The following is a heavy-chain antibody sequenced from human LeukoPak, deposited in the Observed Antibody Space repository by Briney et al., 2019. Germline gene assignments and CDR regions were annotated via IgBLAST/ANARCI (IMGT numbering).Heavy chain of an antibody. V-gene: IGHV4-34*01. D-gene: IGHD5-12*01. CDR1: GGSFSGYY. CDR2: INHSGRT. CDR3: ARAGYGVFDY. J-gene: IGHJ4*02. Sequence: SETLSLTCAVYGGSFSGYYWSWIRQPPGKGLEWIGEINHSGRTNYNPSLKSRVTISVDTSKNQFSLKLSSVTAADTAVYYCARAGYGVFDYWGQGTLVTVSS.